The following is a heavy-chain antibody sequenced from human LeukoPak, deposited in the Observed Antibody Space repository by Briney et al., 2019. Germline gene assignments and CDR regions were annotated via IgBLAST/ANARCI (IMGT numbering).Heavy chain of an antibody. V-gene: IGHV3-23*01. Sequence: GGSLRLSCAASGFTFSSYGMSWVRQAPGKGLEWVSGISGSGGNTYYADSVKGRFTISRDNSKNTLYLQMNSLRAEDTAVYYCARESSSWYSFDYWGQGTLVTVSS. J-gene: IGHJ4*02. CDR2: ISGSGGNT. D-gene: IGHD6-13*01. CDR3: ARESSSWYSFDY. CDR1: GFTFSSYG.